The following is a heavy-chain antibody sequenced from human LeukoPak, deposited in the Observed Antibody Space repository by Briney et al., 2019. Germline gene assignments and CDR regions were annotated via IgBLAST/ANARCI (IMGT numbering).Heavy chain of an antibody. CDR3: TRGRPIVVVPAANNFDY. D-gene: IGHD2-2*01. J-gene: IGHJ4*02. V-gene: IGHV3-49*04. CDR2: IRSKAYGGTT. CDR1: GFTFGDYA. Sequence: GRSLRLSCTASGFTFGDYAMSWVRQAPGKGLEWVGFIRSKAYGGTTEYAASVKGRFTISRDDSKSIAYLQMSSLKTEDTAVYYCTRGRPIVVVPAANNFDYWGQGTLVTVSS.